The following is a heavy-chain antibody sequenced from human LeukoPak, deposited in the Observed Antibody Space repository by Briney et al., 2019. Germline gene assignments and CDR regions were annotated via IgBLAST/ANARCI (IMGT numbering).Heavy chain of an antibody. CDR2: ISGSGGST. V-gene: IGHV3-23*01. CDR1: GFTFSSYA. CDR3: ARNWGSGYFDY. J-gene: IGHJ4*02. D-gene: IGHD7-27*01. Sequence: GGSLRLSCAASGFTFSSYAMSWVRQAPGKGLEWVSAISGSGGSTYYADYVKGRFTISRDNSKNTLYLQMNSLRAEDTAVYYCARNWGSGYFDYWGQGTLVTVSS.